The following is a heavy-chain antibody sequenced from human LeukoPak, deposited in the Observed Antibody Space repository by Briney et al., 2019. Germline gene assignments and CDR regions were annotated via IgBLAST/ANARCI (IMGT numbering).Heavy chain of an antibody. CDR2: IFTSGST. CDR3: SRGGANDL. D-gene: IGHD3-16*01. J-gene: IGHJ5*02. Sequence: SETLSLTCTVSGGSISSDYWSWIRQPAGKGLEWMRRIFTSGSTSYNPSLKSRVTTSLDTSKNQFSLKLSSVTAADTAVYFCSRGGANDLWGQGTLVTVSS. V-gene: IGHV4-4*07. CDR1: GGSISSDY.